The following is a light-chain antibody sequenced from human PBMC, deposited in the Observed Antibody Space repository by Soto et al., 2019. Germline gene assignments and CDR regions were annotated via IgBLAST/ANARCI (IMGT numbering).Light chain of an antibody. CDR2: AAS. Sequence: DIQMTQSPSSVPASVGDRVTITCRASQGISTRLDWYQQKPGKAPTLLIYAASNLQSRVPSRFSGSGSGTDYTLTISTLQPEDFATYYCQQTYSFPLAFGQGTRLEIK. V-gene: IGKV1-12*01. J-gene: IGKJ5*01. CDR1: QGISTR. CDR3: QQTYSFPLA.